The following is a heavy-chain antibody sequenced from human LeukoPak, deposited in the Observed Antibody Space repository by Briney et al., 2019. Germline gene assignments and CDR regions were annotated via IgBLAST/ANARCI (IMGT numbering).Heavy chain of an antibody. CDR1: GFTFGSYA. CDR3: AKVTMMVVVRSYCDY. Sequence: GGSLRLSCAASGFTFGSYAMSWVRQAPGKGLEWVSTISGSGGSTYYPDSVQGRFTISRDNSKNTLYLQMNSLRAEDTAIYYCAKVTMMVVVRSYCDYWGQGTLVTVSS. D-gene: IGHD3-22*01. V-gene: IGHV3-23*01. J-gene: IGHJ4*02. CDR2: ISGSGGST.